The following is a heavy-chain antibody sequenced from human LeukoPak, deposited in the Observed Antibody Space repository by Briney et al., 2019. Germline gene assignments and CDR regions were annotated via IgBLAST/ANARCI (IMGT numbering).Heavy chain of an antibody. V-gene: IGHV3-23*01. CDR1: GFNFNIYA. CDR3: AREGCGGGSCRQTHFDN. J-gene: IGHJ4*02. Sequence: GGSLRLSCAASGFNFNIYAMSWVRQAPGKGLEWVSAISGSDSGTYYADSVKGRFTISRDNSKNTLYLQMNSLRAEDTAVYYCAREGCGGGSCRQTHFDNWGQGTLVTVSS. D-gene: IGHD2-15*01. CDR2: ISGSDSGT.